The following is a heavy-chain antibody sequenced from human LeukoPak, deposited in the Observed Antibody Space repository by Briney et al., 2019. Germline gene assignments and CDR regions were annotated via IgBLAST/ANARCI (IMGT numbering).Heavy chain of an antibody. D-gene: IGHD3-9*01. CDR2: INHSGTT. Sequence: SETLSLTCAVYRVSFSGYYWTWLRQSPGKGLEWVGEINHSGTTHYNPSLKSRVTISIDTSKNQFSLKLSSVTPADTAVYYCARGPTIDYDILTGYYYFDYWGQGTLVTVSS. V-gene: IGHV4-34*01. CDR1: RVSFSGYY. J-gene: IGHJ4*02. CDR3: ARGPTIDYDILTGYYYFDY.